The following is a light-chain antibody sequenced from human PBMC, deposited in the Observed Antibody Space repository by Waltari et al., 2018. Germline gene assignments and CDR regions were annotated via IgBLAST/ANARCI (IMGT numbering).Light chain of an antibody. V-gene: IGLV4-69*01. CDR3: QTVGHGTWV. CDR1: SGHGGNI. CDR2: VNSNVSH. Sequence: QLVLTQSPSASASLGASVKLTCTLTSGHGGNIIAWLHKQPEKGLRYLMKVNSNVSHTKGDVIPVRFSGSGSVAERYLTISSRQSEDEGDYFCQTVGHGTWVFGGGTKLTVL. J-gene: IGLJ3*02.